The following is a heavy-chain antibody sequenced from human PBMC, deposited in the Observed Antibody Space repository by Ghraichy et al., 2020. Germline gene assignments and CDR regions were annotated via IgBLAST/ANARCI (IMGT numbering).Heavy chain of an antibody. CDR1: GFSFSSYA. D-gene: IGHD5-18*01. Sequence: GGSLRLSCVASGFSFSSYAMSWVLQAPGKGLDWFSGLTGTGGSTYSADSVKGRFTISRDNSKNMLYLQMNSLRAEDTAVYYCARGTGYSYGKTALDYWGHGTLVTVSS. J-gene: IGHJ4*01. CDR3: ARGTGYSYGKTALDY. V-gene: IGHV3-23*01. CDR2: LTGTGGST.